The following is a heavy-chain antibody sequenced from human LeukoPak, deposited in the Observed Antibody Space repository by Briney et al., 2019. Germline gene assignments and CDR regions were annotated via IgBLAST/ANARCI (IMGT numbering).Heavy chain of an antibody. Sequence: SGTLSLTCTVSGGSISSSSYYWGWIRQPPGKGLEWIGSIYYSGSTYYNPSLKSRVTISIDTSKNQFSLKLSSVTAADTAVYYCARTVKTTLTAFDYWGQGTLVTVSS. V-gene: IGHV4-39*01. J-gene: IGHJ4*02. CDR1: GGSISSSSYY. D-gene: IGHD5-12*01. CDR2: IYYSGST. CDR3: ARTVKTTLTAFDY.